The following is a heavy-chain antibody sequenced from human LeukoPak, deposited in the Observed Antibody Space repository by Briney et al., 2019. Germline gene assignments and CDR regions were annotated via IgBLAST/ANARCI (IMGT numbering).Heavy chain of an antibody. CDR2: ISYDGSNK. Sequence: PGRSLRLSCAASGFTFSSYAMHWVRQAPGKGLEWVAVISYDGSNKYYADSVKGRFTISRDNSKTTLYLQMNSLRAEDTAVYYCARNDGYNAFDYWGQGTLVTVSS. J-gene: IGHJ4*02. V-gene: IGHV3-30-3*01. CDR1: GFTFSSYA. CDR3: ARNDGYNAFDY. D-gene: IGHD5-24*01.